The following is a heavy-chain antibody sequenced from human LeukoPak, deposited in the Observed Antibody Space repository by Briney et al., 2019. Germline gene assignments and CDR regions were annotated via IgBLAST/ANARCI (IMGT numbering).Heavy chain of an antibody. CDR2: ISAYNGNT. Sequence: ASVKVSCKASGYTFTSYGISWVRQAPGQGLERMGWISAYNGNTNYAQKLQGRVTMTTDTSTSTAYMELRSLRSDDTAVYYCARDKGEWELLGGYYFDYWGQGTLVTVSS. CDR1: GYTFTSYG. CDR3: ARDKGEWELLGGYYFDY. J-gene: IGHJ4*02. V-gene: IGHV1-18*01. D-gene: IGHD1-26*01.